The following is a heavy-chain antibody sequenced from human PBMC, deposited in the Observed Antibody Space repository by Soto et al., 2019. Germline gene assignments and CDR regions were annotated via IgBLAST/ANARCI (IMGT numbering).Heavy chain of an antibody. CDR3: VRCYCSVGSCYACWHFDL. CDR1: GYTFSDYA. CDR2: ISASTRNT. D-gene: IGHD2-15*01. Sequence: QVQLVQSGGEVKKPGASVKVSCQASGYTFSDYAISWVRQAPGQGLEWMGWISASTRNTDQAQNFQGRVIMTLDKSTNTGYMELRSRRSDDTAVYYCVRCYCSVGSCYACWHFDLWGRGTLVTVSS. J-gene: IGHJ2*01. V-gene: IGHV1-18*01.